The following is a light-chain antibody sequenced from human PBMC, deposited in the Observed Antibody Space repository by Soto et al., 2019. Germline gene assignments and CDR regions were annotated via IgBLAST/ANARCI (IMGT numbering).Light chain of an antibody. CDR1: QSVNTNS. CDR3: QHYNELPLT. CDR2: GAS. J-gene: IGKJ4*01. Sequence: NVLTQSPGTLSLSPGERAALSCRASQSVNTNSLVWYQQRPGQAPRLVIYGASSRATGIPDRFSGSGSGTDFTLTISRLQSEDFAVYYCQHYNELPLTFGGGTKVDIK. V-gene: IGKV3-20*01.